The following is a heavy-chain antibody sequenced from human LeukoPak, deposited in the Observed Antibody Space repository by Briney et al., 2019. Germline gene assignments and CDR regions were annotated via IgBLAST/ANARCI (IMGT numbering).Heavy chain of an antibody. Sequence: SETLSLTCTVSGASISTYYWSWIRQPPGKGLEWIGYIYYSGSTNYNPSLKSRVTISVDTSKNQFSLKLSSVTAADTAVYYCAGHIAVAGPLSLDYWGQGTLVTISS. CDR2: IYYSGST. J-gene: IGHJ4*02. CDR3: AGHIAVAGPLSLDY. V-gene: IGHV4-59*01. CDR1: GASISTYY. D-gene: IGHD6-19*01.